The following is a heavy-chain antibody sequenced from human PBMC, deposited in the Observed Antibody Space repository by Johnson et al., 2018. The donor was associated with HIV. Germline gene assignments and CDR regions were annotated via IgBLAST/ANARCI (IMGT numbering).Heavy chain of an antibody. D-gene: IGHD4-17*01. CDR1: GFTVSSNY. J-gene: IGHJ3*02. Sequence: VQLVESGGGLIQPGGSLRLSCAAYGFTVSSNYMSWVRQAPGKGLEWVSVIYSGGSTYNADSAKGRFTISRENSKNTLYLQRNSLRAEDTAVYYCARETDYGPPNAFDIWGQGTMVIVSS. CDR3: ARETDYGPPNAFDI. CDR2: IYSGGST. V-gene: IGHV3-53*01.